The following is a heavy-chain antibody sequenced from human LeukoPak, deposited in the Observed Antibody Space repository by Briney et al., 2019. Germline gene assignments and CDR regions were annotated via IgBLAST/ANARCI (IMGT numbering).Heavy chain of an antibody. D-gene: IGHD6-6*01. V-gene: IGHV4-34*01. J-gene: IGHJ5*02. CDR1: GGSFSGYY. CDR2: INHSGST. CDR3: AGDAAYSSSFQLDP. Sequence: SETLSLTCAVYGGSFSGYYWSWIRQPPGKGLEWIGEINHSGSTNYNPSLKSRVTISVDTSKNQFSLKLSSVTAADTAVYYCAGDAAYSSSFQLDPWGQGTLVTVSS.